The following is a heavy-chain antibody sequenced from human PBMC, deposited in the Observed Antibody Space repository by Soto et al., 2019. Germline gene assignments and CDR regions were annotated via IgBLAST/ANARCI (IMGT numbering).Heavy chain of an antibody. CDR3: AALGVNFDH. CDR2: FDPEDGET. Sequence: ASVKVYCKVSGYTLTELSMHWVRQAPGKGLEWMGGFDPEDGETIYAQKFQGRVTITRDMSTNTAYMELSSLRSEDTAVYYCAALGVNFDHWGQGTLVPVSS. V-gene: IGHV1-24*01. J-gene: IGHJ4*02. CDR1: GYTLTELS. D-gene: IGHD2-8*01.